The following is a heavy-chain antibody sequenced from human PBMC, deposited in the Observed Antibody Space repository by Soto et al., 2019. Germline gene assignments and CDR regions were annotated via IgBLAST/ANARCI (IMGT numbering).Heavy chain of an antibody. D-gene: IGHD1-26*01. Sequence: QVQLLQSGDEVKKPGSSMNVSCKTLVGTFSSNAVNWLRQAPGHRFEWIGGIIPLIGPTNFAQKFQGRVAITAGKSTSTFYMALSSLRLEDTALYYCARVAQVGSGWFEPWGQGTRVTVSS. J-gene: IGHJ5*02. CDR3: ARVAQVGSGWFEP. CDR1: VGTFSSNA. V-gene: IGHV1-69*06. CDR2: IIPLIGPT.